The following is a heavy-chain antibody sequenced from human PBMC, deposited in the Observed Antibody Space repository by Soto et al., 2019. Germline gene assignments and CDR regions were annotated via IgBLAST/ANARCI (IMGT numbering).Heavy chain of an antibody. CDR2: INGDGSEK. D-gene: IGHD6-6*01. CDR3: ARVTGKQLVPMWAFDI. J-gene: IGHJ3*02. V-gene: IGHV3-7*01. Sequence: EVRLVESGGGLVQPGGSLSLSCVASGFTLANSWMTWIRHTPGKGLEWVAYINGDGSEKSYVDSVKGRFTISRDNAKNSLDLQMNSLRAEDTAVYYCARVTGKQLVPMWAFDIWGQGTMVTVSS. CDR1: GFTLANSW.